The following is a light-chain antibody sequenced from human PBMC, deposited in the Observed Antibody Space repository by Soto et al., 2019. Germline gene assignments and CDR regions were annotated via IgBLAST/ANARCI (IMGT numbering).Light chain of an antibody. Sequence: EIVLTQSPATLSLSPGERATLSCRASQSVSSYLAWYQQRPGQSPRLLIYGDSSRATGIPDRFSGSGSGTEFTLTISSLEPEDFAVYYCQHYGNSRTVGPGTKVEIK. CDR1: QSVSSY. CDR3: QHYGNSRT. CDR2: GDS. J-gene: IGKJ1*01. V-gene: IGKV3-20*01.